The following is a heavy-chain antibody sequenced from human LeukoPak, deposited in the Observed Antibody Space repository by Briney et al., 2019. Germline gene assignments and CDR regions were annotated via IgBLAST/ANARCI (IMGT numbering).Heavy chain of an antibody. Sequence: ASVKVSCKASGYTFTSYGISWVRQAPGQGFEWMGWISAYNGNTNYAQKLQGRVTMTTDTSTSTAYMELRSLRSDDTAVYYRARGAIDIVVVVAATFFDYWGQGTLVTVFS. CDR2: ISAYNGNT. J-gene: IGHJ4*02. D-gene: IGHD2-15*01. CDR3: ARGAIDIVVVVAATFFDY. V-gene: IGHV1-18*01. CDR1: GYTFTSYG.